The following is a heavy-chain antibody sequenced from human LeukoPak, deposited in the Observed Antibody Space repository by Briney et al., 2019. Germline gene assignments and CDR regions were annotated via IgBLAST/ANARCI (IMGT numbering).Heavy chain of an antibody. CDR3: AKSFFPGGSSFTFDI. CDR2: ISSTGYTI. Sequence: PGGSLRLSCVASGLTFSDYYMSWVRQAPGKGLEWISYISSTGYTIYYADSVKGRSTISRDNSKNTLYLQMNSLRAEDTAVYYCAKSFFPGGSSFTFDIWGQGTLVTVSS. V-gene: IGHV3-11*01. CDR1: GLTFSDYY. D-gene: IGHD3-10*01. J-gene: IGHJ3*02.